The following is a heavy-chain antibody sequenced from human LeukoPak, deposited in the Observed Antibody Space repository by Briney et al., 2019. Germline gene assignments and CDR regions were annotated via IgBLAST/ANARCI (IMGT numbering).Heavy chain of an antibody. Sequence: PGGCLRLSCAAFGFTFSSYAMSWVRQAPGKGLEWVSAISGSGGSTYYADSVKGRFTISRDNSKNTLYLQMNSLRAEDRAVYYCAKDMGYSSGIDYWGQGSLVTVCS. D-gene: IGHD6-19*01. CDR2: ISGSGGST. CDR1: GFTFSSYA. V-gene: IGHV3-23*01. CDR3: AKDMGYSSGIDY. J-gene: IGHJ4*02.